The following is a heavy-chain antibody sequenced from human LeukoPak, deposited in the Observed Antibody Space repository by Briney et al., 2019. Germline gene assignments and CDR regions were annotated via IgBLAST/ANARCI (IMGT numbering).Heavy chain of an antibody. CDR2: INHSGST. CDR3: ARFFHDYGAVNWFDP. V-gene: IGHV4-34*01. D-gene: IGHD4-17*01. Sequence: PSETLSLTCAVYGGSFSGYYWSWIRQPPGKGLEWIGEINHSGSTNYNPSLKSRVTISVDTSKNQFSLKLSSVTAADAAVYYCARFFHDYGAVNWFDPWGQGTLVTVSS. J-gene: IGHJ5*02. CDR1: GGSFSGYY.